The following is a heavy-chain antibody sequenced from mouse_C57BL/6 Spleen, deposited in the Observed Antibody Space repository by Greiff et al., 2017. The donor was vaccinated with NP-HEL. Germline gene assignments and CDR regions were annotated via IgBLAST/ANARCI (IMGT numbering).Heavy chain of an antibody. D-gene: IGHD2-5*01. Sequence: QVQLQQPGTELVKPGASVKLSCKASGYTFTSYWMHWVKQRPGQGLEWIGNINPSNGGTNYNEKFKSKATLTVDKSSSTAYMQLSSLTSEDSAVYYCARREAYYSNYDYAMDYWGQGTSVTVSS. CDR1: GYTFTSYW. CDR3: ARREAYYSNYDYAMDY. CDR2: INPSNGGT. V-gene: IGHV1-53*01. J-gene: IGHJ4*01.